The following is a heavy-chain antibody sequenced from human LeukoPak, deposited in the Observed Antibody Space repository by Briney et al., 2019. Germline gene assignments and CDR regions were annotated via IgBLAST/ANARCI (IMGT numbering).Heavy chain of an antibody. Sequence: SETLSLTCTVSSSSISGYYWSWIRQPPGKGLEWIGYIYYSGSTNYNSSLKSRVIISVDTSKNQFSLKLSSVTAADTAVYYCARHEFMTGDFDYWGQGTLVTVSS. CDR2: IYYSGST. D-gene: IGHD3-9*01. J-gene: IGHJ4*02. CDR3: ARHEFMTGDFDY. CDR1: SSSISGYY. V-gene: IGHV4-59*08.